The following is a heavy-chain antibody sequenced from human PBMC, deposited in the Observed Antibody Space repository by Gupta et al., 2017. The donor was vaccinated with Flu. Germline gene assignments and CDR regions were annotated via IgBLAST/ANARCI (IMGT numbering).Heavy chain of an antibody. J-gene: IGHJ3*02. D-gene: IGHD1-26*01. V-gene: IGHV4-59*01. CDR1: YY. CDR2: IYYSGST. Sequence: YYWSWIRQPPGKGLEWIGYIYYSGSTNYNPSLKSRVTISVDTSKNQFSLKLSSVTAADTAVYYCAREAVGATAFGETSNDIWGQGTMVTVSS. CDR3: AREAVGATAFGETSNDI.